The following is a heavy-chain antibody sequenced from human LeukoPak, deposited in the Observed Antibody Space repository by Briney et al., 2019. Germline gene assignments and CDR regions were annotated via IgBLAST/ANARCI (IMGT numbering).Heavy chain of an antibody. CDR2: ISGSGGST. CDR1: GFTFSTYA. V-gene: IGHV3-23*01. J-gene: IGHJ4*02. D-gene: IGHD1-1*01. CDR3: AKVLKNWDDSPFDY. Sequence: PGGSLRLSCAASGFTFSTYAMSWVRQAPGKGLEWVSAISGSGGSTYYADSVKGRFTISRDNSKNTLYLQMNSLRAEDTAVYYCAKVLKNWDDSPFDYWGQGTRVTVSS.